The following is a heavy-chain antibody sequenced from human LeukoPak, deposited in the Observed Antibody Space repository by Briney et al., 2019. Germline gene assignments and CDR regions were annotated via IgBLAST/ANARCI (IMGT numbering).Heavy chain of an antibody. Sequence: ASVKVSCKASGYTFTGYYMHWVRQAPGQGLEWMGIINPSGGSTSYAQKFQGRVTMTRDMSTSTIYMDLNSLRSEDTAVYYCARGDYGDYRTSLDYWGQGTLVTVSS. V-gene: IGHV1-46*01. CDR3: ARGDYGDYRTSLDY. CDR2: INPSGGST. D-gene: IGHD4-17*01. J-gene: IGHJ4*02. CDR1: GYTFTGYY.